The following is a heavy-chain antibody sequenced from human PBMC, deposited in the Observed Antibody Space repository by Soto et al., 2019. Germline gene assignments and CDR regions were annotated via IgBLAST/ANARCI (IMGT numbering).Heavy chain of an antibody. Sequence: SETLSLTYTVSGGSISSYYWSWIRQPPGKGLEWIGYIYYSGSTNYNPSLKSRVTISVDTSKNQFSLKLSSVTAADTAVYYCATLQGRWDMDVWGKGTTVTVSS. D-gene: IGHD3-3*01. J-gene: IGHJ6*03. CDR3: ATLQGRWDMDV. CDR2: IYYSGST. V-gene: IGHV4-59*08. CDR1: GGSISSYY.